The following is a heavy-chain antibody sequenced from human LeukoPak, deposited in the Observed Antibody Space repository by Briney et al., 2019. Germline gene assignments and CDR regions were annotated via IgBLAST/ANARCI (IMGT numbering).Heavy chain of an antibody. CDR3: EKDGGDYGMDV. Sequence: GGSLRLSCAASGFTFSSYGIHWVRQPPGKGLEWVAFIRCDGTYKYYADSVKGRFTMSRDNSKNTLYLQMNSLRAEDTAVYYCEKDGGDYGMDVWGQRTTVTVSS. V-gene: IGHV3-30*02. CDR2: IRCDGTYK. J-gene: IGHJ6*02. D-gene: IGHD3-3*01. CDR1: GFTFSSYG.